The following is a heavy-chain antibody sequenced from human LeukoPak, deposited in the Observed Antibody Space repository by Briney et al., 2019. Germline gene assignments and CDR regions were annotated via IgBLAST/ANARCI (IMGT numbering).Heavy chain of an antibody. V-gene: IGHV4-59*01. Sequence: SETLSLTCTVSSGSISSYYWSWIRQPPGKGLEWIGYIYYSGSTNYKPSLKSRVTMSLNTSKNQFSLKLSSVTAADTAICYCASHSATWYFQHWGQGTPVTVSS. CDR1: SGSISSYY. J-gene: IGHJ1*01. CDR3: ASHSATWYFQH. CDR2: IYYSGST. D-gene: IGHD6-13*01.